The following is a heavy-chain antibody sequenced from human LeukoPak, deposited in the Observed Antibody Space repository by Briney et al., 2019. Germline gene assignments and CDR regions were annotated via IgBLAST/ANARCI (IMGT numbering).Heavy chain of an antibody. CDR3: ARGRLNGYPGYWFDP. CDR1: GGTFSSYA. Sequence: SVKVSCKASGGTFSSYAISWVRQAPGQGLEWMGGIIPIFGTANYAQKFQGRVTITTDESTSTAYMELSSLRSEDTAVFYCARGRLNGYPGYWFDPWGQGTLVTVSS. D-gene: IGHD6-25*01. CDR2: IIPIFGTA. J-gene: IGHJ5*02. V-gene: IGHV1-69*05.